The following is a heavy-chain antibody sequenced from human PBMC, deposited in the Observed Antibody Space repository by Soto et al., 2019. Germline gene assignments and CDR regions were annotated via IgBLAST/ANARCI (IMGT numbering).Heavy chain of an antibody. CDR1: GGTFSSYA. CDR2: IIPIFGTA. D-gene: IGHD5-12*01. V-gene: IGHV1-69*13. Sequence: VAAVQVSCKASGGTFSSYAISWVRQAPGQGLEWMGGIIPIFGTANYAQKFQGRVTITADESTSTAYMELSSLRSEDTAVYYCASSPPVEMATIYTYWGQGTLVTVSP. CDR3: ASSPPVEMATIYTY. J-gene: IGHJ4*02.